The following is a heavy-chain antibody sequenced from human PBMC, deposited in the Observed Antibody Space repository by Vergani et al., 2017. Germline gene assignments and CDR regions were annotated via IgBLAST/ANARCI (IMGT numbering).Heavy chain of an antibody. V-gene: IGHV1-18*01. CDR1: GYSFINYG. Sequence: QSQLVQSGDEVKKPGASVKVSCKTSGYSFINYGISWVRQAPGQGLEWLGWVSPYNGNTNFAQKFQGRVTMTRDTSISTAYMELSRLRSDDTAVYYCASSNWNHVRPIYAFDIWGQGTMVTVSS. CDR2: VSPYNGNT. CDR3: ASSNWNHVRPIYAFDI. J-gene: IGHJ3*02. D-gene: IGHD1-14*01.